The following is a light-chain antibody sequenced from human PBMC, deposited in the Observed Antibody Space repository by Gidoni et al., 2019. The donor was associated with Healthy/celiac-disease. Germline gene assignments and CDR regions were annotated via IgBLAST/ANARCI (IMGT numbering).Light chain of an antibody. CDR2: LNSDGSH. J-gene: IGLJ2*01. CDR3: QTWGTGIRVV. V-gene: IGLV4-69*01. Sequence: QLVLTQSPSASVSLGASVKLTCTLSSGHISYAIAVHQQQPEKVPRYLMKLNSDGSHSKGDGIPDRFSGSSSGAERYLTSASLQSEDEADYYCQTWGTGIRVVFGGGTKLTVL. CDR1: SGHISYA.